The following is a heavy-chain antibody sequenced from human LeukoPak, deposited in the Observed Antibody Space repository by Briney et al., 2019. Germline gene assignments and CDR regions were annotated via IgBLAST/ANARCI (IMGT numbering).Heavy chain of an antibody. V-gene: IGHV3-30*18. CDR2: ISYDGSNK. CDR1: GFTFSSYG. CDR3: AKDKGGEMATIRSYYFDY. J-gene: IGHJ4*02. Sequence: PGGSLRLSCAASGFTFSSYGMHWVRQAPGKGLEWVAVISYDGSNKYYADSVKGRFTISRDNSKNTLYLQMNSLRAEDTAVYYCAKDKGGEMATIRSYYFDYWGQGTLVTVSS. D-gene: IGHD5-24*01.